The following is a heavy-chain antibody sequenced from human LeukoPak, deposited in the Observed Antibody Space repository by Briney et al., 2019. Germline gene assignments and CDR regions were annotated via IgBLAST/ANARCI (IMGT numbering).Heavy chain of an antibody. CDR1: GVTFGSYS. CDR2: LCGGGGST. D-gene: IGHD2-21*01. Sequence: AETLRLTCAASGVTFGSYSLSWVRQAPGKGLEWVSALCGGGGSTYYSDSVEGRFLISRDNSKSTLFLQMNSLRAEDTAVYYCAKESVAWVKNLDFGFWGLGTLVTVSS. V-gene: IGHV3-23*01. J-gene: IGHJ4*02. CDR3: AKESVAWVKNLDFGF.